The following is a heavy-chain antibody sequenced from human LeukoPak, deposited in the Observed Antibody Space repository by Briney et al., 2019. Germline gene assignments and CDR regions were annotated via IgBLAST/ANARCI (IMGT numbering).Heavy chain of an antibody. Sequence: PSETLSLTCTVSGGSISSSSYYWGWIRQPPGKGLEWIGRIYYSGSTYYNPSLKSRVTISVDTSKNQFSLRLSSLTAADTAVYYCARQANAPSTIDYWGQGTLVTVSS. V-gene: IGHV4-39*01. CDR1: GGSISSSSYY. CDR2: IYYSGST. D-gene: IGHD2-2*01. CDR3: ARQANAPSTIDY. J-gene: IGHJ4*02.